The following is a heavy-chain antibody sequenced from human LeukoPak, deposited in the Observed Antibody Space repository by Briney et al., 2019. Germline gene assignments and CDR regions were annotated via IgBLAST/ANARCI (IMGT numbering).Heavy chain of an antibody. Sequence: PSETLSLTCTVSGGSISSYYWSWIRQPPGKGLEWIGYIYYSGSTNYNPSLKSRVTISVDTSKNQFSLKLGSVTAADTAVYYCASHGDYSFDYWGQGTLVTVSS. CDR3: ASHGDYSFDY. CDR2: IYYSGST. D-gene: IGHD4-17*01. J-gene: IGHJ4*02. V-gene: IGHV4-59*08. CDR1: GGSISSYY.